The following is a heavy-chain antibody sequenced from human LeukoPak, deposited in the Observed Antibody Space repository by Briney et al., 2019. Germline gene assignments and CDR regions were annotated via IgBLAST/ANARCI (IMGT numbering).Heavy chain of an antibody. CDR1: GGSISSYY. CDR3: ARGARIAADDY. D-gene: IGHD6-6*01. Sequence: KPSETLSLTCTVSGGSISSYYGSWLRHPAGKGLEWIGRIYTSGSTNYNPSLKSRVTMSVDTSKNQFSLKLSSVTAADTAVYYCARGARIAADDYWGQGTLVTVSS. J-gene: IGHJ4*02. CDR2: IYTSGST. V-gene: IGHV4-4*07.